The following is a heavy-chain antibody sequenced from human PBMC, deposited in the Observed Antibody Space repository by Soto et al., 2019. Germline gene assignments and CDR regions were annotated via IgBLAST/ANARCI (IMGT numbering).Heavy chain of an antibody. D-gene: IGHD3-10*01. CDR3: ARDGDYYGSGRHGMDV. CDR1: GGSVSSGSYY. V-gene: IGHV4-61*01. J-gene: IGHJ6*02. Sequence: SETLSLTCTVSGGSVSSGSYYWSWIRQPPGKGLEWIGYIYYSGSTNYNPSLKSRVTISVDTSKNQFSLKLSSVTAADTAVYYCARDGDYYGSGRHGMDVWGQGTTVTVSS. CDR2: IYYSGST.